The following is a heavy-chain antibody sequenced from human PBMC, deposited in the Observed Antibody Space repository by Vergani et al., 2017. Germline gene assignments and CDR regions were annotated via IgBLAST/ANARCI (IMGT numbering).Heavy chain of an antibody. CDR2: INPSGGST. CDR1: GYTFTSYY. D-gene: IGHD2-15*01. CDR3: ARAYRYCSGGSCSTAPRGDYYGMDV. Sequence: QVQLVQSGAEVKKPGASVKVSCKASGYTFTSYYMHWVRQAPXQGLEWLGIINPSGGSTSYAQTLQGRVTMTRDTSTSTGDMELSSLRSEGTAVYYCARAYRYCSGGSCSTAPRGDYYGMDVWGQGTTVTVSS. J-gene: IGHJ6*02. V-gene: IGHV1-46*01.